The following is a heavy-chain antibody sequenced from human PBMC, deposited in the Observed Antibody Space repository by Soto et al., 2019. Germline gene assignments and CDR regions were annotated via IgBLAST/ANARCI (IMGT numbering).Heavy chain of an antibody. Sequence: GSLRLSCAASGFTFSDHYMDWVRQAPGKGLEWIGRTRDKAHSFTTEYAASVKGRFTISRDDSKNSLYLQMSSLKTDDTAVYYCARVSRNYYLDYWGQGTLVTVSS. D-gene: IGHD1-26*01. V-gene: IGHV3-72*01. CDR1: GFTFSDHY. CDR3: ARVSRNYYLDY. J-gene: IGHJ4*02. CDR2: TRDKAHSFTT.